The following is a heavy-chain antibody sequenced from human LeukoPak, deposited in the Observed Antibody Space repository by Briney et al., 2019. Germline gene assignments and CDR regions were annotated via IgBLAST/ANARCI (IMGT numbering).Heavy chain of an antibody. CDR2: ISGSAHKI. CDR3: AGRVTGYSSGYVY. D-gene: IGHD5-18*01. V-gene: IGHV3-23*01. CDR1: GITFSNYA. Sequence: GGSLRLSCVASGITFSNYAVSWVRQAPEKGLDWVSVISGSAHKIRYADSVKGRFTISGGNSENIVYLQMNNLRAEDTAVYYCAGRVTGYSSGYVYWGQGTLVTVSS. J-gene: IGHJ4*02.